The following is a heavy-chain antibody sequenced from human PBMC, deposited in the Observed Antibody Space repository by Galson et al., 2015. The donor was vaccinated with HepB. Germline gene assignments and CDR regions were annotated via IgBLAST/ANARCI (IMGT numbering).Heavy chain of an antibody. V-gene: IGHV3-30*03. CDR3: ALSWYSSSWYPYYYYGMDV. Sequence: SLRLSCAASGFTFSSYGMHWVRQAPGKGLEWVAVISYDGSNKYYADSVKGRFTISRDNSKNTLYLQMNSLRAEDTAVYYCALSWYSSSWYPYYYYGMDVWGQGTTVTVSS. J-gene: IGHJ6*02. CDR1: GFTFSSYG. CDR2: ISYDGSNK. D-gene: IGHD6-13*01.